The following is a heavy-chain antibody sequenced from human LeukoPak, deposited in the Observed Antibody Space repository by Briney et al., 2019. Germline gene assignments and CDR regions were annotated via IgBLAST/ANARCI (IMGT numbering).Heavy chain of an antibody. V-gene: IGHV3-74*01. J-gene: IGHJ6*03. CDR1: GFTFSSYW. D-gene: IGHD3-10*01. Sequence: GGSLRLSCAASGFTFSSYWMHWVRQAPGKGLVWVSRINSDGSSTSYADSVKGRFTISRDNSKNTLYLQMNSLRAEDTAVYYCARVRGFSTYYYYYMDVWGKGTTVTVSS. CDR3: ARVRGFSTYYYYYMDV. CDR2: INSDGSST.